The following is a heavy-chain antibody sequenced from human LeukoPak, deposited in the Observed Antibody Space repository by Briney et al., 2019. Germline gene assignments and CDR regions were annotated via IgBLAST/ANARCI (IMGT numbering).Heavy chain of an antibody. CDR1: GGSIRSSSSY. CDR3: ARSYSSARCDY. Sequence: PSETLSLTCTVSGGSIRSSSSYCGWIRQPPGKGLEWIGTIYYSGSTYYNPSLKSRVAISVETSKNQFSLKLSSVTAADTAVYYCARSYSSARCDYWGQGILVTVSS. J-gene: IGHJ4*02. CDR2: IYYSGST. D-gene: IGHD6-19*01. V-gene: IGHV4-39*01.